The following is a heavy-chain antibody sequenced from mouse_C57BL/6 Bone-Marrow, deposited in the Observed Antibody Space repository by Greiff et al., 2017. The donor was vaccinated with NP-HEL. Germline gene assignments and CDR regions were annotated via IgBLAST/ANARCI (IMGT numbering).Heavy chain of an antibody. J-gene: IGHJ2*01. V-gene: IGHV1-26*01. CDR1: GYTFTDYY. CDR3: ARWRLLLFDY. CDR2: INPNNGGT. D-gene: IGHD2-3*01. Sequence: VQLQQSGPELVKPGASVKISCKASGYTFTDYYMNWVKQSHGKSLEWIGDINPNNGGTSYNQKFKGKATLTVDKSSSTAYMELRSLTSEDSAVYYCARWRLLLFDYWGQGTTLTVSS.